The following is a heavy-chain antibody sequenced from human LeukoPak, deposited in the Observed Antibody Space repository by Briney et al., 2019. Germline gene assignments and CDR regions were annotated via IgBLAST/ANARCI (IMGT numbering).Heavy chain of an antibody. CDR1: GGTFSSYA. J-gene: IGHJ6*03. D-gene: IGHD3-10*01. CDR2: IIPIFGTA. CDR3: ARGRTSSGLYYYYYMDV. Sequence: SVKVSCKASGGTFSSYAISWVRQAPGQGLEWMGGIIPIFGTANYAQKFQGRVTITTDESTSTAYMELSSLRSEDTAVYYCARGRTSSGLYYYYYMDVWGKGTTVTVSS. V-gene: IGHV1-69*05.